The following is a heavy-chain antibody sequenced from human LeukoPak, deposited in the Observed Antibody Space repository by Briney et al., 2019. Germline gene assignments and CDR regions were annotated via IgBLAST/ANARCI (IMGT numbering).Heavy chain of an antibody. V-gene: IGHV3-53*01. J-gene: IGHJ3*02. CDR3: ARKYSRSSWVAFDM. CDR2: IYSGGTT. CDR1: GFTVISNY. Sequence: GGSLRLSCAASGFTVISNYMSWVRQAPGKGREWVSVIYSGGTTYYADSVKGRSTISTDNSKTTLYLQMNSLRDEDTAVYYCARKYSRSSWVAFDMWGQGTMVTVSS. D-gene: IGHD6-6*01.